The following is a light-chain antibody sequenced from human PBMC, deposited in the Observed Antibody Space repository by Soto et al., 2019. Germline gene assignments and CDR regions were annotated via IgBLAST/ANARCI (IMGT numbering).Light chain of an antibody. Sequence: DIVMTQTPLSLSVTPGQPASISCKSSQSLLHSDGKTYLYWYLQKPGQPPQLLIYEVSNQFSGVXDXSSGSGSGTEFTLKISRVEAEDFGFYYCLQSIQFPYTFGQGTKLEIK. CDR2: EVS. CDR1: QSLLHSDGKTY. J-gene: IGKJ2*01. CDR3: LQSIQFPYT. V-gene: IGKV2D-29*01.